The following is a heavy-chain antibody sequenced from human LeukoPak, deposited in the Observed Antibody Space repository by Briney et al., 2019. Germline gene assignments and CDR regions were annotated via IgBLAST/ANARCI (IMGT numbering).Heavy chain of an antibody. V-gene: IGHV3-23*01. D-gene: IGHD2-2*01. Sequence: GGSLRLSCAASGFTFSSFAMSWVRQAPGKGLELVSAISGSGGSTYYADSVKGRFTISRDNSKNTLYLQMNSLRAEDTAVYYCAKVKGSRCSSTSCPYYFDYWGQGTLVTVSS. CDR1: GFTFSSFA. J-gene: IGHJ4*02. CDR3: AKVKGSRCSSTSCPYYFDY. CDR2: ISGSGGST.